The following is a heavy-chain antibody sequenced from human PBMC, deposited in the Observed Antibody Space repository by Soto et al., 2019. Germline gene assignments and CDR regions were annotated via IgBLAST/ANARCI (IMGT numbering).Heavy chain of an antibody. CDR3: ASGASGWYPYFFDS. J-gene: IGHJ4*02. CDR1: EGTFNSYA. Sequence: ASVKVSCKASEGTFNSYAIAWVRQAPGQGLEWMGGIIPYYNTLNYAQKFQDRVTVTADDSTNTVYMELSSLRSDDTAVYFCASGASGWYPYFFDSWAQGTLVTVSS. D-gene: IGHD6-13*01. CDR2: IIPYYNTL. V-gene: IGHV1-69*13.